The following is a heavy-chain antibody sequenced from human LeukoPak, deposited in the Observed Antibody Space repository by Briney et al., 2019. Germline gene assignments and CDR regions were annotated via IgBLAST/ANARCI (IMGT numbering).Heavy chain of an antibody. D-gene: IGHD3-10*01. CDR1: GGSISSGGYS. CDR3: ATPWGGFGELAY. Sequence: SQTLSLTCAVSGGSISSGGYSWSWIRQPPGKGLEWIGYIYHSGSTYYNPSLKSRVTISVDRSKNQFSLKLSSVTAADTAVYYCATPWGGFGELAYWGQGTLVTVSS. V-gene: IGHV4-30-2*01. J-gene: IGHJ4*02. CDR2: IYHSGST.